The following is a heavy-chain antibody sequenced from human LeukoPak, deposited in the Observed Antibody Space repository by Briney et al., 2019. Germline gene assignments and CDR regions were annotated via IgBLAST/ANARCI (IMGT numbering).Heavy chain of an antibody. CDR3: ARGRHSGYDYMLDF. J-gene: IGHJ4*02. D-gene: IGHD5-12*01. V-gene: IGHV3-30*04. CDR2: ISYHGENK. Sequence: GGSLRLSCAASGFSFSDYAMHWVRQAPGKGLEWVAFISYHGENKYYGDSVEGRSTVTRDNSQNKLYLQMDSLRPEDTAVFYCARGRHSGYDYMLDFWGQGALVIVSS. CDR1: GFSFSDYA.